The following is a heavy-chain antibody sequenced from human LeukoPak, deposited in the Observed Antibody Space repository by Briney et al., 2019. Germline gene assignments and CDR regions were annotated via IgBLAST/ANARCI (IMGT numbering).Heavy chain of an antibody. V-gene: IGHV1-8*01. CDR1: GYTFTSYD. CDR3: ASSFYGDYVAFDI. D-gene: IGHD4-17*01. CDR2: MNPNSGNT. Sequence: ASVKVSCKASGYTFTSYDINWVRQATGQGLEWMGWMNPNSGNTGYAQKFQGRVTMTRNTSISTAYMELSSVRSEDTAVYYCASSFYGDYVAFDIWGQGTMVTVSS. J-gene: IGHJ3*02.